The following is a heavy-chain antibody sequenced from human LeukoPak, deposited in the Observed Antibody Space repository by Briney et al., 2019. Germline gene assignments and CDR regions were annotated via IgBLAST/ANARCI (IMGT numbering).Heavy chain of an antibody. D-gene: IGHD7-27*01. Sequence: GGSLRLSCAASGFTFSNYAMHWVRQAPGKGLECVAVVSYDGSNKYYADSVKGRFTISRDNSKNTLYLQMNSLRAEDAAIYYCATIGDRRTGELYRIDYWGQGTLVTVSS. J-gene: IGHJ4*02. V-gene: IGHV3-30-3*01. CDR2: VSYDGSNK. CDR1: GFTFSNYA. CDR3: ATIGDRRTGELYRIDY.